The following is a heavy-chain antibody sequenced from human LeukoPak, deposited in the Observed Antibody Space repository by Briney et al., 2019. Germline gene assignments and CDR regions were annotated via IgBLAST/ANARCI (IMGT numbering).Heavy chain of an antibody. Sequence: GGSLRLSCAASGFTFNNAWMSWVRQAPGKGLEWVAVISYDGSNKYYADSVKGRFTISRDNSKNTLYLQMNSLRAEDTAVYYCARAIDYWGQGTLVTVSS. CDR1: GFTFNNAW. CDR2: ISYDGSNK. J-gene: IGHJ4*02. V-gene: IGHV3-30-3*01. CDR3: ARAIDY.